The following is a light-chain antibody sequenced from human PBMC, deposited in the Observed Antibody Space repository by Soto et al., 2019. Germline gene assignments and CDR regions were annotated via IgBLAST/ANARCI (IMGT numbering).Light chain of an antibody. CDR2: DVS. J-gene: IGLJ1*01. Sequence: QAVVTQPASVSGSPGQSITISCTGTSSDVGSYNYVSWYQHHPGKVPKLMIYDVSSRPSGVSNRFSGSKSGNTASLTIYGLQTEDEADYYCSSYTTSETIVFGTGTKLTVL. V-gene: IGLV2-14*03. CDR1: SSDVGSYNY. CDR3: SSYTTSETIV.